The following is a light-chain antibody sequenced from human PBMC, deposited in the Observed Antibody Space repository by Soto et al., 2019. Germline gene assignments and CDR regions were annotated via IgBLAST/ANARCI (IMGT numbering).Light chain of an antibody. J-gene: IGKJ1*01. CDR3: QQYNVYSLT. CDR2: KAS. V-gene: IGKV1-5*03. Sequence: DIQMTQSPSTLSASVGDRVTITCRASQSISSWLAWYQHKPGKAPKLLIYKASSLDAGVPSRFSGSGSGTEFTLTISRLQPDDFVTYYCQQYNVYSLTFGQGTKVEIK. CDR1: QSISSW.